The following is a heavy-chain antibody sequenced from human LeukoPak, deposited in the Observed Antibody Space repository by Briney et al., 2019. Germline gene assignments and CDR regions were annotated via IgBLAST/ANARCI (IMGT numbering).Heavy chain of an antibody. V-gene: IGHV4-61*01. Sequence: SETLSLTCTVSGGSISSSNFYWGWIRQPPGMGLEWIGYIYYSGSTNYNPSLKSRVTISVDTSKNQFSLKLSSVTAADTAVYYCARDGTYGSATFDPWGQGTLVTVSS. CDR3: ARDGTYGSATFDP. J-gene: IGHJ5*02. CDR1: GGSISSSNFY. CDR2: IYYSGST. D-gene: IGHD3-10*01.